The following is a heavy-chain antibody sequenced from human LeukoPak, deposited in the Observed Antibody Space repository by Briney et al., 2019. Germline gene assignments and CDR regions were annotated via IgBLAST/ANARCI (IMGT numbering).Heavy chain of an antibody. V-gene: IGHV3-23*01. D-gene: IGHD4-17*01. J-gene: IGHJ4*02. CDR3: AKDRTISYGDYGEFDY. Sequence: GGSLRLSCAASGFTFSSYAMSWVRQAPGKGLEWVSAISGSGGSTYYADSVKGRFTISRDNSKNTLYLQMNSLRAEDTAVYYCAKDRTISYGDYGEFDYWGQGTLVTVSS. CDR1: GFTFSSYA. CDR2: ISGSGGST.